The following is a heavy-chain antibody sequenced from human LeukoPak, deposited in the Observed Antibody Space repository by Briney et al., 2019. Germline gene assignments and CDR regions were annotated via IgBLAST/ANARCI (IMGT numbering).Heavy chain of an antibody. CDR2: FNPNSGAT. V-gene: IGHV1-2*02. D-gene: IGHD6-13*01. CDR3: ARGDSSSWYCFDY. Sequence: ASVKVSCKASGYTFTDYYIHWVRQAPGQGLEWMGWFNPNSGATNYAQKFQGRVTMTRDTSITTAYMELSSLRSDDTAVYYCARGDSSSWYCFDYWGQGTLVTASS. J-gene: IGHJ4*02. CDR1: GYTFTDYY.